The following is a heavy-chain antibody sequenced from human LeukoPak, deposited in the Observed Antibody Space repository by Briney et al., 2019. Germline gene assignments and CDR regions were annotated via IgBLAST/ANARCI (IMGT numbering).Heavy chain of an antibody. CDR1: GYSISSGYY. D-gene: IGHD3-9*01. CDR3: ARGGRRQKLRYFDWLLSGFDY. J-gene: IGHJ4*02. CDR2: IYHSGSA. Sequence: PSETLSLTCTVSGYSISSGYYWGWIRPPPGKGLEWIGSIYHSGSAYYNPSLKSRVTISVDTSKNQFSLKLSSVTAADTAVYYRARGGRRQKLRYFDWLLSGFDYWGQGTLVTVSS. V-gene: IGHV4-38-2*02.